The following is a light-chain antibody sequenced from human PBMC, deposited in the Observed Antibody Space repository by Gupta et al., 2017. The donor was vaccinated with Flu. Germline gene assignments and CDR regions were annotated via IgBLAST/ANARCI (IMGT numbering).Light chain of an antibody. Sequence: VLTQSPLYPPVTPGEPASISCRSIQSLLQSDGNDYLAWCLQKPGQSPHLLIHLGSSRASGVPDRFSGSGSGTSFTLKLSRVEAEDVGVYYCMQALQIPYTFGQGTKLDIK. V-gene: IGKV2-28*01. CDR2: LGS. J-gene: IGKJ2*01. CDR1: QSLLQSDGNDY. CDR3: MQALQIPYT.